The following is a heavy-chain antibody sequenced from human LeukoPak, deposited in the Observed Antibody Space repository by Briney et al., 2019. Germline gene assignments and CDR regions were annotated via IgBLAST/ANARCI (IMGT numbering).Heavy chain of an antibody. Sequence: QAGGSLRLSCAASGITFSNYGMHWVRQAPGKGLEWVAFIRYDGSNKYYADSVKGRFTISRDNSKKTLYLQLNSLRAEDTAVYYCAKSQRGYYPRRTYYYYMDVWGKGTTVTVSS. CDR3: AKSQRGYYPRRTYYYYMDV. CDR1: GITFSNYG. V-gene: IGHV3-30*02. D-gene: IGHD1-26*01. CDR2: IRYDGSNK. J-gene: IGHJ6*03.